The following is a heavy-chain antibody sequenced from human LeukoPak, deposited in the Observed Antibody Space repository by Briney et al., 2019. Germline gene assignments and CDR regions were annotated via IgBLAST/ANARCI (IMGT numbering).Heavy chain of an antibody. CDR2: IIPIFGTA. J-gene: IGHJ2*01. Sequence: SVKVSCKASGGTFSSYAISWVRQAPGQGLEWMGGIIPIFGTANYAQKFQGRVTITTDESTSTAYMELSSLRSEDTAVYYCARGGGDMWAKWYFDLWGRGTLVTVSS. V-gene: IGHV1-69*05. CDR3: ARGGGDMWAKWYFDL. D-gene: IGHD2-21*02. CDR1: GGTFSSYA.